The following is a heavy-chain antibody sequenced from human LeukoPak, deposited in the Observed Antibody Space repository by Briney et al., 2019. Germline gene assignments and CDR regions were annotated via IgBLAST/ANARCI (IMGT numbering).Heavy chain of an antibody. J-gene: IGHJ4*02. Sequence: GGSLRPSCAASGFTFDDYAMHWVRQAPGKGLEWVSGISWNSGSIGYADSVKGRFTISRDNAKNSLYLQMNSLRAEDTALYYCAKVSYGYHSRSWTGNNFDYWGQGTLVTVSS. V-gene: IGHV3-9*01. CDR1: GFTFDDYA. CDR2: ISWNSGSI. D-gene: IGHD5-18*01. CDR3: AKVSYGYHSRSWTGNNFDY.